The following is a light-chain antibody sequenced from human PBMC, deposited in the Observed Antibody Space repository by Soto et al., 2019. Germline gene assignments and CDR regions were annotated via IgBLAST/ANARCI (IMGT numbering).Light chain of an antibody. V-gene: IGLV1-36*01. CDR1: SSNIGNND. CDR3: AVWDDSLNGWV. Sequence: QSVLAQPPSVSEAPRQRVTISCSGSSSNIGNNDVHWYHQLPGQAPKLLIYYDDLLPSGVSDRFSGSKSGTSASLAISGLQSEDEADYYCAVWDDSLNGWVFGGGTKLTVL. J-gene: IGLJ3*02. CDR2: YDD.